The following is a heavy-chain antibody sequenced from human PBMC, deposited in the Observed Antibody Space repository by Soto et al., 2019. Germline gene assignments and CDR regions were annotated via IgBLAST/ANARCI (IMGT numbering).Heavy chain of an antibody. CDR2: IFSNDEK. CDR3: ARIPHPVAVARYFDY. CDR1: GFSLSNARMG. D-gene: IGHD6-19*01. J-gene: IGHJ4*02. V-gene: IGHV2-26*01. Sequence: QVTLKESGPVLVKPTETLTLTCTVSGFSLSNARMGVSWIRQPPGKALEWLAHIFSNDEKSYSTSLKSRLTIXMDXSXTQVVLTMTNMDPVDTATYYCARIPHPVAVARYFDYWGQGTLVTVSS.